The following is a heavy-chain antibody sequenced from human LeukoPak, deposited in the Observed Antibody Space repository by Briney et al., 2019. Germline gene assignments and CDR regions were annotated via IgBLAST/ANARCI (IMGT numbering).Heavy chain of an antibody. V-gene: IGHV3-9*01. J-gene: IGHJ4*02. CDR3: ANGRGYSSSWFDY. D-gene: IGHD6-13*01. CDR1: GFTFDDYA. CDR2: ISWNSGSI. Sequence: GGSLRLSCAASGFTFDDYAMHWVRQAPGKSLEWVSGISWNSGSIGYADSVKGRFTISRDNAKNSLYLQMNSLRAEDTALYHCANGRGYSSSWFDYWGQGTLVTVSS.